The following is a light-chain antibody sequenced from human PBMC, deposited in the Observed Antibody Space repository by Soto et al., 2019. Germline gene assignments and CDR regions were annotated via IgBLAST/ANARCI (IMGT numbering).Light chain of an antibody. CDR1: QGIGDR. J-gene: IGKJ4*02. V-gene: IGKV1-12*01. CDR2: FAS. CDR3: LHTFSSPRA. Sequence: DIQMTQSPSSVSASVGDRVTITCRASQGIGDRLSWYQQRPGKVPQLVVYFASTLPSGVPSRFSASGSGAEFILTILPLQAEDFETYYCLHTFSSPRAFGRGTKV.